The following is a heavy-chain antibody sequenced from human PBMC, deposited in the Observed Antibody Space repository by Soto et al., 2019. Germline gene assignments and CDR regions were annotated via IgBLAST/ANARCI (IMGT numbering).Heavy chain of an antibody. D-gene: IGHD2-2*01. CDR2: IYYSGNT. V-gene: IGHV4-59*11. CDR1: SASISSHY. J-gene: IGHJ4*02. Sequence: PSETLSLTCTVSSASISSHYWNWIRQPPGKGLEWIGSIYYSGNTNYSPSLKSRVTISVDTSKKQFSLKLSSVTAADTAMYYCERGYCSSTSCYEFDYWGQGTLVTVS. CDR3: ERGYCSSTSCYEFDY.